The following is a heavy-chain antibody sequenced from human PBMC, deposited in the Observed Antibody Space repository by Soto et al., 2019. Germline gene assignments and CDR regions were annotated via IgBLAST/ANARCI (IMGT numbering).Heavy chain of an antibody. V-gene: IGHV3-30*18. CDR2: ISYDGTNK. CDR1: GFIFSGYG. D-gene: IGHD3-22*01. J-gene: IGHJ4*02. Sequence: QLQLVESGGGVVQPGGSLRLSCAASGFIFSGYGMHWVRQAPGKGLEWVTVISYDGTNKYYADSVKGRFSISRDNSKNMVYLQMNSLGAEDTAVYYCAKENYYDSSASFDLWGQGTLVTVSS. CDR3: AKENYYDSSASFDL.